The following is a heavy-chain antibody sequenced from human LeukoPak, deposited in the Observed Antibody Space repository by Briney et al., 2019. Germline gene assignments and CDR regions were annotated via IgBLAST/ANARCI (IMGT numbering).Heavy chain of an antibody. CDR2: IYYSGST. Sequence: PSETLSLTCTVSGGSVSSGSYYWSWIRQPPGKGLEWIGYIYYSGSTNYNPSLKSRVTISVDTSKNQFSLKLSSVTAADTVVYYCARDLYGSGSYSHRDWGQGTLVTVSS. J-gene: IGHJ4*02. V-gene: IGHV4-61*01. CDR1: GGSVSSGSYY. D-gene: IGHD3-10*01. CDR3: ARDLYGSGSYSHRD.